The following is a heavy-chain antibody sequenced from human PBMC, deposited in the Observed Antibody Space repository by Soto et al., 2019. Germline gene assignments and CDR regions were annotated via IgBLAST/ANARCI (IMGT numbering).Heavy chain of an antibody. J-gene: IGHJ4*02. CDR3: ARDPSGAHPGFDY. D-gene: IGHD3-3*01. V-gene: IGHV3-21*01. CDR2: ISGSGAYI. Sequence: LRLSCAASGFTFSSYTMNWVRQAPGKGLEWVSAISGSGAYIYYGDSLKGRFTISRDNAKNSVYLQINSLRAEDTAVYYCARDPSGAHPGFDYWGQGTLVTVSS. CDR1: GFTFSSYT.